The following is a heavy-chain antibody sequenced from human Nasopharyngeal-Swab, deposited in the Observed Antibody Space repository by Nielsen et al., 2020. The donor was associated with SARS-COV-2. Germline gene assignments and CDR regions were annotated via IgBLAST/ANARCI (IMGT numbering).Heavy chain of an antibody. CDR2: IYYSGST. CDR3: AGAVAGTGWDY. D-gene: IGHD6-19*01. V-gene: IGHV4-59*01. J-gene: IGHJ4*02. Sequence: WIRQPPGKGLEWIGYIYYSGSTYYSPSLKSRVTISVDTSKNQFSLKLSSVTAADTAVYYCAGAVAGTGWDYWGQGTLVTVSS.